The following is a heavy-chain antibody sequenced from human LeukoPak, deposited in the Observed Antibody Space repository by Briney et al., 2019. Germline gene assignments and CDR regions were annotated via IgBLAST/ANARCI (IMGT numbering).Heavy chain of an antibody. CDR3: ARDSGVGAFDI. Sequence: GGSLRLSCAASGFTFSSYWMSWVRQAPGKGLEWVANIKQDGSEKYYVDSVKGRFTISRDNAKTSLYLQMNSPRAEDTAVYYCARDSGVGAFDIWGQGTMVTVSS. D-gene: IGHD2-15*01. V-gene: IGHV3-7*01. CDR2: IKQDGSEK. J-gene: IGHJ3*02. CDR1: GFTFSSYW.